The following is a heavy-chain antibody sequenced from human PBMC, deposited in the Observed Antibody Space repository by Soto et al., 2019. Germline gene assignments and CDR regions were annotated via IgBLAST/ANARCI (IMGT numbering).Heavy chain of an antibody. CDR2: IWYDGSNK. CDR1: GFTFSSYG. J-gene: IGHJ6*02. V-gene: IGHV3-33*01. CDR3: ARERVDIVAAERAVVAATSHPYYYYGMDV. Sequence: GGSLRLSCAASGFTFSSYGMHWVRQAPGKGLEWVAVIWYDGSNKYYADSVKGRFTISRDNSKNTLYLQMNSLRAEDTAVYYCARERVDIVAAERAVVAATSHPYYYYGMDVWGQGTTVTVSS. D-gene: IGHD5-12*01.